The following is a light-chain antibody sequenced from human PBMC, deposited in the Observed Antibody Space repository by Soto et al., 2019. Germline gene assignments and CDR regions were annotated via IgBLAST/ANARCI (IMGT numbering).Light chain of an antibody. V-gene: IGKV3D-20*02. CDR3: QQRNVWPPIT. Sequence: EIVLAQSPGTLFLSPGERATLSCRSSQSVSSSYLAWYQQKPGQAPRLLIYGASSRATGVPARFGGSGSGTDFTLTINSLEPEDFAVYYCQQRNVWPPITFGQGTRLEIK. J-gene: IGKJ5*01. CDR2: GAS. CDR1: QSVSSSY.